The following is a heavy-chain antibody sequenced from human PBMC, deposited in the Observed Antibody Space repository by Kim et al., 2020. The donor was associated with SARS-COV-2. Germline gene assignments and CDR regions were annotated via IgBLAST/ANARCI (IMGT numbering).Heavy chain of an antibody. CDR2: IYYSGST. J-gene: IGHJ4*02. V-gene: IGHV4-39*01. D-gene: IGHD6-13*01. Sequence: SETLSLTCTVSGGSISSSSYYWGWIRQPPGKGLEWIGSIYYSGSTYYNPSLKSRVTISVDTSKNQFSLKLSSVTAADTAVYYCARYTAAGVFDYWGQGTLVTVSS. CDR3: ARYTAAGVFDY. CDR1: GGSISSSSYY.